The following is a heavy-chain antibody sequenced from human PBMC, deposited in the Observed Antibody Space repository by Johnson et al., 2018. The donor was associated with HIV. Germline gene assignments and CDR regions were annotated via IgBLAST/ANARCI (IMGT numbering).Heavy chain of an antibody. D-gene: IGHD6-6*01. CDR1: GFTFDDYG. V-gene: IGHV3-20*04. J-gene: IGHJ3*02. CDR3: ARGRIAARPHAFDI. Sequence: MLLVESGGGVVRPGGSLRLSCAASGFTFDDYGMSWVRQAPGKGLEWVSGINWNGGSTGYADSVKGRFTISRDNAKNSLYLQMNSLRAEDTAWYYCARGRIAARPHAFDIWGQGTMVTVSS. CDR2: INWNGGST.